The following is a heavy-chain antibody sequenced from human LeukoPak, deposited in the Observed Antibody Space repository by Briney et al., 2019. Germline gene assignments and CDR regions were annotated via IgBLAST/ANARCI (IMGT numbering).Heavy chain of an antibody. CDR3: AKCRNYYDSSGFDY. Sequence: GRSLRLSCAASGFTFSSYGMHWVRQAPGKGLEWVAVISYDGRQTYYADSVEGRFTISRDNSKNPLYLQMNSLRAEDTALYYCAKCRNYYDSSGFDYWGQGTLVTVSS. D-gene: IGHD3-22*01. CDR1: GFTFSSYG. V-gene: IGHV3-30*18. CDR2: ISYDGRQT. J-gene: IGHJ4*02.